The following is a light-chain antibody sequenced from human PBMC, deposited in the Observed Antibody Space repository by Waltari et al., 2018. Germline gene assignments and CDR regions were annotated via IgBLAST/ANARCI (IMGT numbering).Light chain of an antibody. CDR3: QSYDSSLSTSV. J-gene: IGLJ2*01. V-gene: IGLV1-40*01. CDR2: GNP. CDR1: RSDIGTVYD. Sequence: SVLTQPPSVSGTPGQRVTISCTGSRSDIGTVYDFHWYQQLPGTAPKLLIYGNPNRPSGVPDRFSGSKSCTSASLAITGLQAEDEADYYCQSYDSSLSTSVFGGGTKLTVL.